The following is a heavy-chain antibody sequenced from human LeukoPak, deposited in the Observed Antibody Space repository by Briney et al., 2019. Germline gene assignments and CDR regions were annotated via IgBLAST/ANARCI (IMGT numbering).Heavy chain of an antibody. V-gene: IGHV3-21*01. D-gene: IGHD3-3*01. J-gene: IGHJ5*02. CDR2: ISSSSSYI. Sequence: GSLRLSCAASGFTFSSYSMNWVRQAPGKGLEWVSSISSSSSYIYYADSVKGRFTISRDNAKNSLYLQMNSLRAEDTAVYYCARSRDFWSGYPNWFDPWGQGTLVTVSS. CDR1: GFTFSSYS. CDR3: ARSRDFWSGYPNWFDP.